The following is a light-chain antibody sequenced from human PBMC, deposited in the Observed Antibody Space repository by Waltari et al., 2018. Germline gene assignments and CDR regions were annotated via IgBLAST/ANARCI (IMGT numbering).Light chain of an antibody. CDR1: SSYVGGYNY. V-gene: IGLV2-14*03. J-gene: IGLJ3*02. CDR2: DVS. CDR3: NSYTSSNTWV. Sequence: QSALTQPASVSGSPGQSLTISCTGTSSYVGGYNYVSWYQHHPGKAPKLMIYDVSKRPSGVSNRFSGSKSGNTASLTISGLQADDEADYYCNSYTSSNTWVFGGGTKLTVL.